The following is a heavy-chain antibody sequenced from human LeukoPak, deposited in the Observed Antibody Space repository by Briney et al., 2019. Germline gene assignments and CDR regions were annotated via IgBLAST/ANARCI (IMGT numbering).Heavy chain of an antibody. CDR1: GFTFSNYG. Sequence: PGGSLGLSCAASGFTFSNYGMHWVRQAPGKGLEWVAVISYDGNDKYYADSVKGRFTISRDNSNNSLYMQMNSLRAEDTAVYYCAKSQSGSYLTTTAFDIWGQGTMVTVSS. CDR3: AKSQSGSYLTTTAFDI. J-gene: IGHJ3*02. D-gene: IGHD1-26*01. V-gene: IGHV3-30*18. CDR2: ISYDGNDK.